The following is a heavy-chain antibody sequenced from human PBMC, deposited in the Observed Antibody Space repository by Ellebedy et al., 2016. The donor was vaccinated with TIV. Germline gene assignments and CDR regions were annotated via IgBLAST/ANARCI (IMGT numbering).Heavy chain of an antibody. V-gene: IGHV3-66*01. Sequence: GESLKISCAASGFTLSSYSMSWIRQAPGKGLEWVSVIYSGGSTYYADSVKGRFTISRDNSKNTLYLQMNSLRAEDTAVYYCARGYCGGDCYWWYFDLWGRGTLVTVSS. CDR2: IYSGGST. D-gene: IGHD2-21*02. CDR1: GFTLSSYS. CDR3: ARGYCGGDCYWWYFDL. J-gene: IGHJ2*01.